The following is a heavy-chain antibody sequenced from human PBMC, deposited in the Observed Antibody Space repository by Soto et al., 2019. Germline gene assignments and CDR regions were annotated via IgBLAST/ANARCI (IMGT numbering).Heavy chain of an antibody. J-gene: IGHJ4*02. D-gene: IGHD7-27*01. CDR1: GGSFSGYY. CDR3: ARGWGTIFDY. Sequence: QVQLQQWGAGLLKPSETLSLTCAVYGGSFSGYYWNWIRQPPGKGLEWIGEINHSGSTNYNPSLKSRVTISVDTSNNQFSLKLSSVTAADTAVYYCARGWGTIFDYWGQGTLVTVSS. CDR2: INHSGST. V-gene: IGHV4-34*01.